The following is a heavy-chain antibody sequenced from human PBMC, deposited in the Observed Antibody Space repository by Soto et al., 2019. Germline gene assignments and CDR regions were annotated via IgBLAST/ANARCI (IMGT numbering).Heavy chain of an antibody. Sequence: GGSLRLSCAASGFTFSSYAMHWVRQAPGKGLEWVAVISYDGSNKYYADSLKGRFTISRENSKNTLYLQMNSLRAEDTAVYYCARDGEVWGSGGEGSYFDYWGQGTLVTVSS. CDR3: ARDGEVWGSGGEGSYFDY. CDR2: ISYDGSNK. V-gene: IGHV3-30-3*01. D-gene: IGHD3-16*01. CDR1: GFTFSSYA. J-gene: IGHJ4*02.